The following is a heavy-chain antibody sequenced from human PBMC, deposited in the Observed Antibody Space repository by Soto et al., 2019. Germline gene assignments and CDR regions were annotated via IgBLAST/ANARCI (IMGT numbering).Heavy chain of an antibody. D-gene: IGHD3-3*01. CDR3: ATCPGEKCARNTIFGVVGEGFDY. V-gene: IGHV3-23*01. J-gene: IGHJ4*02. CDR2: ISDGGGST. Sequence: EVQLLESGGGLVQPGGSLRLSCAASGFTFNNFAMSWVRQSPGKGLEWASSISDGGGSTYYGDSVKGRFTISRDNSKNTLYLQMNSLRAEDTAVYYCATCPGEKCARNTIFGVVGEGFDYWGQGTLVTVSS. CDR1: GFTFNNFA.